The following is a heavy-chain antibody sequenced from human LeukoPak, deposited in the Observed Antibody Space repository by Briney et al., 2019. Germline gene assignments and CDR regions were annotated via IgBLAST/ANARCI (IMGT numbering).Heavy chain of an antibody. D-gene: IGHD4-23*01. J-gene: IGHJ4*02. V-gene: IGHV1-69*04. CDR3: ARDDFGGNEGFDY. Sequence: ASVKVSCTASGGTFSSYAISWVRQAPGQGLEWMGRIIPIFGIANYAQKFQGRVTITADKSTSTAYMELSSLRSEDTAVYYCARDDFGGNEGFDYWGQGTLVTVSS. CDR1: GGTFSSYA. CDR2: IIPIFGIA.